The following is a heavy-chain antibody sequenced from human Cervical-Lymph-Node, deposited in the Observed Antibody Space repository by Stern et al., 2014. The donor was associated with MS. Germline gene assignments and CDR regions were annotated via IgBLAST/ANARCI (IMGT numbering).Heavy chain of an antibody. CDR1: GFTVTNYW. D-gene: IGHD2-2*02. Sequence: EVQLVESGGGLAQPGGSLRLSCAVSGFTVTNYWMHWVRQAPGKGLVWVSRIDSDEASTNYADFVKGRFTISRDNVKNTMYLQMSSLRAEDTAVYYCARDIRGGMDVWGQGTTVTVSS. V-gene: IGHV3-74*01. J-gene: IGHJ6*02. CDR3: ARDIRGGMDV. CDR2: IDSDEAST.